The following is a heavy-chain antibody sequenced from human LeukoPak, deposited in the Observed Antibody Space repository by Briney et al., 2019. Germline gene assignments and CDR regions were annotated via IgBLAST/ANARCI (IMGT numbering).Heavy chain of an antibody. V-gene: IGHV4-59*01. Sequence: SETLSLTCTVSGGSLSSYYWSWIRQPPGKGLEWIGYIYYSGTTNYNPSLKSRVTISVDTSKNQFSLRLSSVTAADTAVYYCARGRSNYRYWGQGTLVTVSS. CDR2: IYYSGTT. CDR3: ARGRSNYRY. J-gene: IGHJ4*02. CDR1: GGSLSSYY. D-gene: IGHD1-26*01.